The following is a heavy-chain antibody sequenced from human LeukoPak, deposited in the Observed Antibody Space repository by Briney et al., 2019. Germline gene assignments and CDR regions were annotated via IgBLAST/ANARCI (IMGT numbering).Heavy chain of an antibody. CDR3: ARHGTRYNWNPYYFYYYMDV. J-gene: IGHJ6*03. D-gene: IGHD1-20*01. V-gene: IGHV4-4*09. CDR2: IYTSGST. CDR1: GGSISSYY. Sequence: SETLSLTCTVSGGSISSYYWSWIRQPPGKGLEWIVYIYTSGSTNYNPSLKSRVTISVDTSKNQFSLKLSSVTAADTAVYYSARHGTRYNWNPYYFYYYMDVWGKGTTVTVSS.